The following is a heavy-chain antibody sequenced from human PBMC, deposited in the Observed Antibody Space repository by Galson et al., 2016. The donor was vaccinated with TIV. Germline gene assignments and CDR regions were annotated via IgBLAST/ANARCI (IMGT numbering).Heavy chain of an antibody. J-gene: IGHJ6*02. V-gene: IGHV3-66*02. CDR2: IYSGGST. CDR3: ARDRRHCGNECYLYYYYGMDV. CDR1: GFTVSGNY. Sequence: SLRLSCAASGFTVSGNYMTWVRQAPGEGLEWVSLIYSGGSTTYADSVKGRFTISRDNFKNTVYLQMNSLRADDTAVYYCARDRRHCGNECYLYYYYGMDVWGQGTTVTVSS. D-gene: IGHD2-21*01.